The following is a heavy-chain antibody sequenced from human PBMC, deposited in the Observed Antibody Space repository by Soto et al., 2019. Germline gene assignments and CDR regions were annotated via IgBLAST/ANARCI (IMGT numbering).Heavy chain of an antibody. V-gene: IGHV1-18*01. Sequence: QVQLVQSGAEVKKPGASVKVSCKASGYTFTSYGISWVRQAPGQGLEWMGWISAYNGNTNYAQKLQGIVTMTTDTSTSTAYMELRSLRTDDTAVYYCAIPYSNYGCYYYGMDVWGQGTTVTVSS. CDR1: GYTFTSYG. CDR3: AIPYSNYGCYYYGMDV. CDR2: ISAYNGNT. J-gene: IGHJ6*02. D-gene: IGHD4-4*01.